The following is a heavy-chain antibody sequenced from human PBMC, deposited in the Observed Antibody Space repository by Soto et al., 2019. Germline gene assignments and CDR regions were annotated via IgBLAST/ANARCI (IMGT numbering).Heavy chain of an antibody. CDR2: IFYSGST. D-gene: IGHD2-21*02. CDR1: GGSISSGDYY. J-gene: IGHJ6*02. CDR3: ARVLSKYCSGGDCYYYYGMDV. V-gene: IGHV4-30-4*01. Sequence: PXETLSLTCTVSGGSISSGDYYWSWIRQPPGKGLEWIGYIFYSGSTYYNPSLKSRVTISVHTSKNQFSLKLSSVIAADTAVYYCARVLSKYCSGGDCYYYYGMDVWGQGTTVTVSS.